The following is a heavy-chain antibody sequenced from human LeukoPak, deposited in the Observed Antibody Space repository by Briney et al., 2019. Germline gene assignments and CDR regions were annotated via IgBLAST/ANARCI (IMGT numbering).Heavy chain of an antibody. D-gene: IGHD3-3*01. CDR1: GGTFSSYA. J-gene: IGHJ4*02. CDR2: IIPIFGTA. CDR3: ASSRHDFWSGYYSPIDY. V-gene: IGHV1-69*05. Sequence: SVKVSCKASGGTFSSYAISWVRQAPGQGLEWMGGIIPIFGTANYAQKFQGRVTITTDESTSTAYMELSSLRSEDTAVYYCASSRHDFWSGYYSPIDYWGQGTLVTVSS.